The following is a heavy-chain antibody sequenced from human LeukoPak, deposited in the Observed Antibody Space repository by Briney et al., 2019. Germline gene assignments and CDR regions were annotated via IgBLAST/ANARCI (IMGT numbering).Heavy chain of an antibody. Sequence: GASVKVSCKASGYTFTSYGISWERQAPGQGLEWMGWISAYNGNTNYAQKLQGRVTMTTDTSTSTAYMELRSLRSDDTAVYYCARGLYSSSWSHQYYFDYWGQGTLVTVSS. CDR2: ISAYNGNT. D-gene: IGHD6-13*01. J-gene: IGHJ4*02. V-gene: IGHV1-18*04. CDR1: GYTFTSYG. CDR3: ARGLYSSSWSHQYYFDY.